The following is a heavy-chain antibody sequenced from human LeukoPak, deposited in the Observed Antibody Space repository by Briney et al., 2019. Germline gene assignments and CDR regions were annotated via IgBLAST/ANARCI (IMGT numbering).Heavy chain of an antibody. CDR3: ASMSTYYDFWSGYSPLIFDY. Sequence: SETLSLTCTVSGGSISSSSYYWGWIRQPPGKGLEWIGSIYYSGSTYYNPSLKSRVTISVDTSKNQFSLKLSSVTAADTAVYYCASMSTYYDFWSGYSPLIFDYWGQGTLVTVSS. V-gene: IGHV4-39*01. CDR2: IYYSGST. CDR1: GGSISSSSYY. D-gene: IGHD3-3*01. J-gene: IGHJ4*02.